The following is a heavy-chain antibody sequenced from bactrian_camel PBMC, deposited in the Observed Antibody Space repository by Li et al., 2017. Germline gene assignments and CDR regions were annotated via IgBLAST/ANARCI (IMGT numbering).Heavy chain of an antibody. D-gene: IGHD6*01. J-gene: IGHJ4*01. CDR1: GFTFSNNW. CDR3: AKDRAGNVYASSWWNY. Sequence: HVQLVESGGDLVQPGGSLRLSCAASGFTFSNNWMHWVRQAPGKGLEWVSTIYTGDGRTKSADSVKGRFTISRDNAKNTVYLQLNSLRTEDMAMYYCAKDRAGNVYASSWWNYWGQGTQVTVS. V-gene: IGHV3S1*01. CDR2: IYTGDGRT.